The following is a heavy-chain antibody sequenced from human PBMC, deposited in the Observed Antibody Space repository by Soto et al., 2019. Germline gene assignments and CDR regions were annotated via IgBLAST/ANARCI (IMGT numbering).Heavy chain of an antibody. CDR1: GGTFGSYA. V-gene: IGHV1-69*13. CDR2: IIPIFGTA. CDR3: ARVVPYASTDYYYYGMDV. J-gene: IGHJ6*02. D-gene: IGHD2-8*01. Sequence: SVKVSCKASGGTFGSYAISWVRQAPGQGLEWMGGIIPIFGTANYAQKFQGRVTITADESTSTAYMELSSLRSEDTAVYYCARVVPYASTDYYYYGMDVWGQGTTVTVSS.